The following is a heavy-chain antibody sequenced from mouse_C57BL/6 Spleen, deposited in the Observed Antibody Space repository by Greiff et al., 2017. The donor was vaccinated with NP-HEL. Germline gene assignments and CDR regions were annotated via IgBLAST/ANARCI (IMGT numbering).Heavy chain of an antibody. J-gene: IGHJ2*01. CDR2: INPNNGGT. CDR3: ARRIYYDYDVITY. CDR1: GYTFTDYN. V-gene: IGHV1-18*01. D-gene: IGHD2-4*01. Sequence: EVQLQQSGPELVKPGASVKIPCKASGYTFTDYNMDWVKQSHGKSLEWIGDINPNNGGTIYNQKFKGKATLTVDKSSSTAYMQLSSLTSEDSAVYYCARRIYYDYDVITYWGQGTTLTVSS.